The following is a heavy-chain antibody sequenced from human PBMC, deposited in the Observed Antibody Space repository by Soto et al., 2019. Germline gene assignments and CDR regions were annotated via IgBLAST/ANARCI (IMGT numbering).Heavy chain of an antibody. Sequence: GGSLRLSCAASGFTFSSYGMHWVRQAPGKGLEWVTVIWYDGSKKYYADSVKGRFTISRDNSKNTLYLQMNSLRAEDTAVYYCARAYYYDSRAYPVGFDYWGQGARVTVAS. J-gene: IGHJ4*02. CDR2: IWYDGSKK. CDR3: ARAYYYDSRAYPVGFDY. CDR1: GFTFSSYG. D-gene: IGHD3-22*01. V-gene: IGHV3-33*01.